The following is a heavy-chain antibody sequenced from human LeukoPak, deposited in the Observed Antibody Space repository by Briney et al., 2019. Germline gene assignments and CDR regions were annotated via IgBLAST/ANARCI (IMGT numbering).Heavy chain of an antibody. CDR2: IYYSGST. CDR3: ARGVVQYQLLFPGHNWFDP. J-gene: IGHJ5*02. CDR1: GGSISSYY. V-gene: IGHV4-59*01. Sequence: PSETLSLTCTVSGGSISSYYWSWIRQPPGKGLEWIGYIYYSGSTNYNPSLKSRVTISVDTSKNQFSLKLSSVTAADTAVYCCARGVVQYQLLFPGHNWFDPWGQGTLVTVSS. D-gene: IGHD2-2*01.